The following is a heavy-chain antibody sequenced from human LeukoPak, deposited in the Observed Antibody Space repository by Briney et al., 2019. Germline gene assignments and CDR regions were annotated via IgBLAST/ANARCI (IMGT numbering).Heavy chain of an antibody. CDR3: ARHLPSDDAFDI. V-gene: IGHV4-61*02. Sequence: SQTLSLTCTVSGGSISSGSYYWSWIRQPAGKGLEWVGRIYRSGSTNYNPSLKSRDTISVDTSKNQFSLRLSSVTAADTALYYCARHLPSDDAFDIWGQGTMVTVSS. CDR2: IYRSGST. J-gene: IGHJ3*02. CDR1: GGSISSGSYY.